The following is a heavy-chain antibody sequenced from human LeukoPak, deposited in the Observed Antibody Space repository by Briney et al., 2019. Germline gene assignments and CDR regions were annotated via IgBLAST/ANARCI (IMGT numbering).Heavy chain of an antibody. D-gene: IGHD3-22*01. CDR1: EYTFSGYF. CDR2: FNPNNGDT. V-gene: IGHV1-2*02. J-gene: IGHJ2*01. Sequence: ASVKVSCKASEYTFSGYFMHWLRQAPGQGLEWMGWFNPNNGDTHLAHRFQGRLTMSSDTSINTAYMELHGLESGDTAIYFCASQRDFYDGRGHYGYLHLWGRGTLVTVSS. CDR3: ASQRDFYDGRGHYGYLHL.